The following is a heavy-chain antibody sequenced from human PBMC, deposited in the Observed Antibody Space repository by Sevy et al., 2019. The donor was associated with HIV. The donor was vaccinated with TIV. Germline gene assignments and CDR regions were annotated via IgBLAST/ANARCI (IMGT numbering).Heavy chain of an antibody. D-gene: IGHD3-22*01. J-gene: IGHJ4*02. CDR3: VKDSYYDSSGYFDY. CDR1: GFTFDDYA. V-gene: IGHV3-9*01. Sequence: GGSLRLSCAVSGFTFDDYALHWVRQAPGKGLEWVSGISWNSGRIGYADSVKGRFTISRDNAKNSLYLQMTSLRIEDTAFYYCVKDSYYDSSGYFDYWGQGTLVTVSS. CDR2: ISWNSGRI.